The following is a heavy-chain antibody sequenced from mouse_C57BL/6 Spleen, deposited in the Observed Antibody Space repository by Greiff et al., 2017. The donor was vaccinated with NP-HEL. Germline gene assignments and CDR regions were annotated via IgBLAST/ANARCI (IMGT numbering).Heavy chain of an antibody. J-gene: IGHJ1*03. V-gene: IGHV1-82*01. CDR1: GYAFSSSW. CDR2: IYPGDGDT. D-gene: IGHD1-1*01. Sequence: QVQLQQSGPELVKPGASVKISCKASGYAFSSSWMNWVKQRPGKGLEWIGRIYPGDGDTNYNGKFKGKATLTADKSSSTAYMQLSSLTSEDSAVYFCASPSITTVVVSYWYFDVWGTGTTVTVSS. CDR3: ASPSITTVVVSYWYFDV.